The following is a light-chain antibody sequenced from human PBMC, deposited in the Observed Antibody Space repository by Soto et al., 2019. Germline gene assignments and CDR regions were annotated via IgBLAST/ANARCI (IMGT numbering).Light chain of an antibody. J-gene: IGLJ1*01. CDR2: EVN. Sequence: SVLTXPPSASGSPGQSVTISCTGTSSDVGGYNYVSWYQQHPGKVPKVLISEVNKRPSGVPDRFSGSKSGNTASLTVSGLQADDEADYYCSSFAGTFFVFGTGTKVTVL. CDR3: SSFAGTFFV. CDR1: SSDVGGYNY. V-gene: IGLV2-8*01.